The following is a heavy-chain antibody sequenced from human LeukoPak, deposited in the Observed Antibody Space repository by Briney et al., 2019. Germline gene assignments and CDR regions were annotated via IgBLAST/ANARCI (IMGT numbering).Heavy chain of an antibody. V-gene: IGHV4-34*01. D-gene: IGHD2-15*01. CDR2: INHSGST. CDR1: GGSFSGYY. CDR3: ARLGYCSGGSCYSNRYYYYGMDV. J-gene: IGHJ6*02. Sequence: PETLSLTCAVYGGSFSGYYWSWIRQPPGKGLEWIGEINHSGSTNYDPSLKSRVTISVDTSKNQFSLKLSSVTAADTAVYYCARLGYCSGGSCYSNRYYYYGMDVWGQGTTVTVSS.